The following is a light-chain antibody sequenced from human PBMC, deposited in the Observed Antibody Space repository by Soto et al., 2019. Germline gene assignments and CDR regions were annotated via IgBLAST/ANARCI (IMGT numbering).Light chain of an antibody. CDR2: QST. CDR3: QQVNSYPLT. V-gene: IGKV1-9*01. Sequence: EIQMTQSASCLSACVGDRVSIXCRASQGFSQYVVWSQQISGEAHKRLISQSTVLQGGGPSRFSGTGSDTEFIRTISSLQPEDFATYYCQQVNSYPLTFGGGTKVDIK. CDR1: QGFSQY. J-gene: IGKJ4*02.